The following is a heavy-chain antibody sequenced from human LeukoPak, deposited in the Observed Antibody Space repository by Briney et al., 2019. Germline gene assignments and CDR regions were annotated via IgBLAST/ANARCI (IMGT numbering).Heavy chain of an antibody. CDR1: GGSISSYY. V-gene: IGHV4-39*07. CDR3: ARDFSSSSTVYYYYYMDV. J-gene: IGHJ6*03. Sequence: SETLSLTCTVSGGSISSYYWNWIRQPPGKGLEWIGTIYYSGTTYYNPSLKSRVTISLDTSKNQFSLKLSSVTAADTAIYYCARDFSSSSTVYYYYYMDVWGKGTTVTVSS. CDR2: IYYSGTT. D-gene: IGHD6-6*01.